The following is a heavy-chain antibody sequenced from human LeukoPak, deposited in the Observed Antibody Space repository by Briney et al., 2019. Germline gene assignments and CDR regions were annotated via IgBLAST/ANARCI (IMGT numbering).Heavy chain of an antibody. D-gene: IGHD3-10*02. CDR3: AELGITMIGGV. V-gene: IGHV3-11*04. Sequence: PGRSLRLSSTVSGFTVSSDSMSWVRQGPGKGLEWVSYISSSGSTIYYADSVKGRFTISRDNAKTSLYLQMNSLRAEDTAVYYCAELGITMIGGVWGKGTTVTISS. CDR2: ISSSGSTI. CDR1: GFTVSSDS. J-gene: IGHJ6*04.